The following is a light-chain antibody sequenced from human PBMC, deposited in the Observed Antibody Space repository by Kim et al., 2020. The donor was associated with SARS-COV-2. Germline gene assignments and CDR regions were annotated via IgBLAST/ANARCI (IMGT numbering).Light chain of an antibody. CDR1: TGTLTNAHY. CDR2: NTN. Sequence: GRTLTLTADSSTGTLTNAHYPYWFQQKPGQAPRALIYNTNYRYSWTPARFSGSLLGGKAALTLSGAQPEDEADYYCLLTYSDVRKTFGGGTQLTVL. V-gene: IGLV7-46*01. J-gene: IGLJ2*01. CDR3: LLTYSDVRKT.